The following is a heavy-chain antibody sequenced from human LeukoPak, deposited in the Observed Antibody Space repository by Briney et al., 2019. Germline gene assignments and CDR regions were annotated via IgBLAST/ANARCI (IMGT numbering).Heavy chain of an antibody. CDR1: GFTFSSYW. J-gene: IGHJ4*02. D-gene: IGHD3-22*01. CDR2: IKQDGSEK. Sequence: PGGSLRLSCAASGFTFSSYWMSWVRQAPGKGLEWVANIKQDGSEKYYVDSVKGRFTIPRDNAKNSLYLQMNSLRAEDTAVYYCAREGYYDSSGTNDYWGQGTLVTVSS. CDR3: AREGYYDSSGTNDY. V-gene: IGHV3-7*01.